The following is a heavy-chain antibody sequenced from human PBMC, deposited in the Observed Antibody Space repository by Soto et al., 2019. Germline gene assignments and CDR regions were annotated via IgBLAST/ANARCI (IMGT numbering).Heavy chain of an antibody. Sequence: SGPTLVNPTQTLTLTCTFSGFSLSSTRMAVGWIRQPPGKALEWLVLIYWDDDKRYSPFLKSRLTITKDTSKNQVVLTMSNMDPVDTARYYCAHIVVAGLGYYFDYWGQGTLVTVSS. V-gene: IGHV2-5*02. D-gene: IGHD6-19*01. CDR2: IYWDDDK. J-gene: IGHJ4*02. CDR1: GFSLSSTRMA. CDR3: AHIVVAGLGYYFDY.